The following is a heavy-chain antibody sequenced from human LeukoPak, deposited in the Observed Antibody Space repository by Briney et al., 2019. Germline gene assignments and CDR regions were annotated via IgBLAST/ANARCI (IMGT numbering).Heavy chain of an antibody. D-gene: IGHD3-10*01. V-gene: IGHV3-15*01. CDR1: GFTFSNAW. CDR3: TTGITMVRGVIHLIDY. J-gene: IGHJ4*02. Sequence: GGSLRLSCAASGFTFSNAWMSWVRQAPGKGLEWVGRIKSKTDGGTTDYAAPVKGRFTISRDDPKNTLYLQMNSLKTEDTAVYYCTTGITMVRGVIHLIDYWGQGTLVTVSS. CDR2: IKSKTDGGTT.